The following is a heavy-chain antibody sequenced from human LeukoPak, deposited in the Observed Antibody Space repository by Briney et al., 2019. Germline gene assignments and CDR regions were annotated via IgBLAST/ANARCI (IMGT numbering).Heavy chain of an antibody. J-gene: IGHJ4*02. Sequence: GGSLGLSCAASGFTFRSYWMGWVRQTPGRGLEWLANINEDGSTTYYVDSVRGRFTISRNNADNSLYLQMNSLRAEDTAVYYCARGATRGGDFDSWGQGTLVTVSS. CDR2: INEDGSTT. D-gene: IGHD2-15*01. CDR1: GFTFRSYW. CDR3: ARGATRGGDFDS. V-gene: IGHV3-7*01.